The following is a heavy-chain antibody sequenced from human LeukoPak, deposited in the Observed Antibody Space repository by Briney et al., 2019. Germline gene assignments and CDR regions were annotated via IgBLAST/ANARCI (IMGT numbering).Heavy chain of an antibody. V-gene: IGHV3-30*02. CDR1: GFTFSSYG. D-gene: IGHD5-18*01. CDR2: IRYDGSNK. Sequence: GGSLRLSCAASGFTFSSYGMHWVRQAPGKGLEWVAFIRYDGSNKYYADSVKGRFTISRDNSKNTLYLQMNSLRAEDTAVYYCASQAGYSYGNFDYWGQGTLVTVSS. J-gene: IGHJ4*02. CDR3: ASQAGYSYGNFDY.